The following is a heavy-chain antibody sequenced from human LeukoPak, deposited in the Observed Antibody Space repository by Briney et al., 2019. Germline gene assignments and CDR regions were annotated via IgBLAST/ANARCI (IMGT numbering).Heavy chain of an antibody. CDR1: GFTFSNYA. V-gene: IGHV3-23*01. CDR3: AKRIQSAMAMGY. D-gene: IGHD5-18*01. Sequence: GGSLRLSCAASGFTFSNYALSWVRQAPGKGREWVSDISGSGGSTYYADSVKGRFTISRDNSKNTMYLQMNSLRAEDTAVYYCAKRIQSAMAMGYWGQGTLVTVSS. J-gene: IGHJ4*02. CDR2: ISGSGGST.